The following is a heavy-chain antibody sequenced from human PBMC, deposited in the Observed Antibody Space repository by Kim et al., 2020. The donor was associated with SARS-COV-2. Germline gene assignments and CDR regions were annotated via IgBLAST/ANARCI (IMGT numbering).Heavy chain of an antibody. Sequence: GGSLRLSCEASGFAVYRFAMNWVRQAPGQGLEWIAAITNNNGKTYYQDSVKGRFTISRDESKNIVYLHMSSLRVEDTAVYYCAKDHPSPGWPTFGDWGPG. D-gene: IGHD6-19*01. J-gene: IGHJ4*02. CDR1: GFAVYRFA. CDR3: AKDHPSPGWPTFGD. CDR2: ITNNNGKT. V-gene: IGHV3-23*01.